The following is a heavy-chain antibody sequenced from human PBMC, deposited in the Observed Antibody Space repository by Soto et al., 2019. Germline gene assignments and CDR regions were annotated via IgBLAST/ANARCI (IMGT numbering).Heavy chain of an antibody. V-gene: IGHV1-24*01. CDR3: ATDFTQAVVVVPAATLGH. J-gene: IGHJ1*01. CDR1: GYTLTELS. Sequence: ASVKVSCKVSGYTLTELSMHWVRQAPGKGLEWMGGFDPEDGETIYAQKFQGRVTMTEDTSTDTAYMELSSLRSEDTVVYYCATDFTQAVVVVPAATLGHWGQGTLVTVSS. D-gene: IGHD2-2*01. CDR2: FDPEDGET.